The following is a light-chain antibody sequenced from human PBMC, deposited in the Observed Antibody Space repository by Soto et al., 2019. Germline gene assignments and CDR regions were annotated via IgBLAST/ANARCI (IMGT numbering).Light chain of an antibody. CDR2: VNSDGGH. CDR3: QTWGSGIRV. Sequence: QPVLTQSPSASASLGASVKLTCTLSSGHSRYAIAWHQQQPEKGPRYLMKVNSDGGHIKGDGIPDRFSGSSSGAERYLTISSLQSDDEADYYCQTWGSGIRVFGGGTKVTVL. V-gene: IGLV4-69*01. CDR1: SGHSRYA. J-gene: IGLJ2*01.